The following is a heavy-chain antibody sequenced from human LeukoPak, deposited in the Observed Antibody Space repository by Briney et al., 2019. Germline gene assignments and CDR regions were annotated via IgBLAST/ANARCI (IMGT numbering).Heavy chain of an antibody. J-gene: IGHJ4*02. V-gene: IGHV4-59*01. D-gene: IGHD6-19*01. Sequence: SETLSLTCTVSGGSISSYYWSWIRQPPGKGLEWIGYIYYSGSTNYNPSLKSRVTISVDTSKNQFSLKLSSVTAADTAVYYCARGLATYSSGTFDYWGQGTLVTVSS. CDR2: IYYSGST. CDR3: ARGLATYSSGTFDY. CDR1: GGSISSYY.